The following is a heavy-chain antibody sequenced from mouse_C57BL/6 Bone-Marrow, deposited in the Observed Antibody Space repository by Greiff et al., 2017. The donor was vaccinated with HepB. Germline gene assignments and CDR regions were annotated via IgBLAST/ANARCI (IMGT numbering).Heavy chain of an antibody. V-gene: IGHV5-17*01. CDR2: ISSGSSTI. CDR1: GFTFSDYG. CDR3: ARRWLYAMDY. Sequence: EVKLMESGGGLVKPGGSLKLSCAASGFTFSDYGMHWVRQAPEKGLEWVAYISSGSSTIYYADTVKGRFTISRDNAKNTLFLHMTSLRSEDTAMYYCARRWLYAMDYWGQGTSVTVSS. D-gene: IGHD2-3*01. J-gene: IGHJ4*01.